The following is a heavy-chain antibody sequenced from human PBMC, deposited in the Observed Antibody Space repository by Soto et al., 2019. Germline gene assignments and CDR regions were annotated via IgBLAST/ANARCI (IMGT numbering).Heavy chain of an antibody. CDR1: GFSFSSYA. CDR2: ISDTDGST. V-gene: IGHV3-23*01. Sequence: GGSLRLSCAASGFSFSSYAMSWIRQAPGKGLDWVSAISDTDGSTYYADSVKGRFTISRDNSKNTLYLQMNSLRAEDTAVYYCVFTSPTYWQTSFDFWGQGALVTISS. CDR3: VFTSPTYWQTSFDF. J-gene: IGHJ4*02. D-gene: IGHD2-15*01.